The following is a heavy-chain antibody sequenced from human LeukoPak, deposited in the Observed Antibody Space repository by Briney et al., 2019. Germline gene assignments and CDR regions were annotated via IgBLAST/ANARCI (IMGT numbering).Heavy chain of an antibody. CDR2: IIPILGIA. CDR1: GGTFSSYA. CDR3: ARAFVVDQVGATSGIDY. V-gene: IGHV1-69*04. J-gene: IGHJ4*02. D-gene: IGHD1-26*01. Sequence: SVKVSCKASGGTFSSYAISWVRQAPGQGLECMGRIIPILGIANYAQKFQGRVTITADKSTSTAYMELSSLRSEDTAVYYCARAFVVDQVGATSGIDYWGQGTLVTVSS.